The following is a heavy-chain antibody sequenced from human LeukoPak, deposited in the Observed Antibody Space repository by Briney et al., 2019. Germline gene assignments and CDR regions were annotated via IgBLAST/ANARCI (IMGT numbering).Heavy chain of an antibody. J-gene: IGHJ4*02. CDR3: AREFAGSASGAGY. CDR1: GFTFSSYS. D-gene: IGHD1-26*01. V-gene: IGHV3-21*01. Sequence: KPGGSLRLSCAASGFTFSSYSMNWVGQAPGKGLEWVSSMSVSSGLIYYADSVKGRFTISRDNAKSSLYLQMNRLRVEDTAVYYCAREFAGSASGAGYWGQGTLVTVSS. CDR2: MSVSSGLI.